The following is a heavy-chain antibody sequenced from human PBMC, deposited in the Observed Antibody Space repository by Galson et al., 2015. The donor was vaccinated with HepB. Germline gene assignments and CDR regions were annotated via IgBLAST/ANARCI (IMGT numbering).Heavy chain of an antibody. CDR3: ASLDGRAF. CDR1: GFTFSAYN. CDR2: IGPASRVK. D-gene: IGHD2-8*01. V-gene: IGHV3-21*01. J-gene: IGHJ3*01. Sequence: SLRLSCAGFGFTFSAYNMNWIRQAPGAGLEYVSSIGPASRVKYYADSVRGRFTISRDNDRDTVYLEMNSLRVEDTAVYYCASLDGRAFWGQGTMVSVSS.